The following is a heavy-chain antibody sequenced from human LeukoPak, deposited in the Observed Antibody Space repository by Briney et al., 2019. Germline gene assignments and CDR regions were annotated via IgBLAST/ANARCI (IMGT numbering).Heavy chain of an antibody. D-gene: IGHD3-3*01. V-gene: IGHV3-48*03. CDR1: GFTFSSYE. J-gene: IGHJ5*02. CDR2: ISSSGSTI. CDR3: ARSVKYDFWSGWNWFDP. Sequence: GGPLRLSCAASGFTFSSYEMNWVRQAPGKGLEWVSYISSSGSTIYYADSVKGRFTISRDNAKNSLYLQMNSLRAEDTAVYYCARSVKYDFWSGWNWFDPWGQGTLVTVSS.